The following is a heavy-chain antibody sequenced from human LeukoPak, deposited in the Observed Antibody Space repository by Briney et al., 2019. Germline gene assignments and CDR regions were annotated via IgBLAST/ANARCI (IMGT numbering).Heavy chain of an antibody. CDR1: GGSISSSSYY. Sequence: SETLSLTCTVSGGSISSSSYYWGWIRQPPGKGLEWIGSIYYSGSTYYNPSLKSRVTISVDTSKNQFSLKLTSVTAADTAVYYCARIYYSSSYDYWYFDLWGRGTLVTVSS. J-gene: IGHJ2*01. CDR2: IYYSGST. CDR3: ARIYYSSSYDYWYFDL. V-gene: IGHV4-39*07. D-gene: IGHD6-13*01.